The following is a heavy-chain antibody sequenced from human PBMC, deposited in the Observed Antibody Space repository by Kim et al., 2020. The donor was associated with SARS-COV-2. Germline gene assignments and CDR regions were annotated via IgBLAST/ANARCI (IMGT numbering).Heavy chain of an antibody. J-gene: IGHJ4*02. Sequence: NTNSAPRLQGRVTLTTDTSTSTGYMELRSLTSDDTAVYYCARDLNWNSDYWGQGTLVTVSS. D-gene: IGHD1-1*01. V-gene: IGHV1-18*01. CDR3: ARDLNWNSDY. CDR2: NT.